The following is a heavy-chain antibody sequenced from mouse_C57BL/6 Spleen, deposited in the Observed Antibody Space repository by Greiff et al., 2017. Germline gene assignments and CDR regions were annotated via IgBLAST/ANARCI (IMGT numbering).Heavy chain of an antibody. V-gene: IGHV1-9*01. CDR2: ILPGSGST. CDR3: ARDLRLRPFAY. J-gene: IGHJ3*01. CDR1: GYTFTGYW. Sequence: QVQLKQSGAELMKPGASVKLSCKATGYTFTGYWIEWVKQRPGHGLEWIGEILPGSGSTNYNEKFKGKATFTADTSSNTAYMQLSSLTTEDSAIYYCARDLRLRPFAYWGQGTLVTVSA. D-gene: IGHD3-2*02.